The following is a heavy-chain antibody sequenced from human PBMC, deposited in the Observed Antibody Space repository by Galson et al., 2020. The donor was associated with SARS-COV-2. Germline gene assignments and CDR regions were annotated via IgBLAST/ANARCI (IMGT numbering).Heavy chain of an antibody. V-gene: IGHV1-46*01. CDR2: INPSGGST. CDR3: ARDPTSTTVTTSAYYYYYMGV. CDR1: GYTFTSYY. D-gene: IGHD4-17*01. J-gene: IGHJ6*03. Sequence: GESLKISCKASGYTFTSYYMHWVRQAPGQGLEWMGIINPSGGSTSYAQKFQGRVTMTRDTSTSTVYMELSSLRSEDTAVYYCARDPTSTTVTTSAYYYYYMGVWGKGTTVTVSS.